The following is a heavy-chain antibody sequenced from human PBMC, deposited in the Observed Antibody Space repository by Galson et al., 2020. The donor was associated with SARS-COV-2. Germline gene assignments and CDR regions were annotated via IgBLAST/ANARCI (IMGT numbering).Heavy chain of an antibody. Sequence: GESLKISCQGSGYSFTSYWITWVRQMPGKGLEWMGRIDPSDSYTNYSPSFRGHVTISADKSTNTAYLQWSSLRASDSAIYYCAASTLGSLDADDNWGQGTLVTVSS. CDR3: AASTLGSLDADDN. D-gene: IGHD1-1*01. CDR1: GYSFTSYW. V-gene: IGHV5-10-1*01. J-gene: IGHJ4*02. CDR2: IDPSDSYT.